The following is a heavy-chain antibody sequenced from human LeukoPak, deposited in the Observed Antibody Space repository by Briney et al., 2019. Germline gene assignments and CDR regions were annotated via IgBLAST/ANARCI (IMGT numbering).Heavy chain of an antibody. CDR3: ARAPYSGNWYYFDY. Sequence: PGGSLRLSCAASGFAFSSYAMTWVRQAPGKGLEWVSSISGSGDSTYYADSVKGRFTISRDNSKNTLYLQVNSLRAEDTAVYYCARAPYSGNWYYFDYWGQGTLVTVSS. D-gene: IGHD6-13*01. CDR1: GFAFSSYA. V-gene: IGHV3-23*01. CDR2: ISGSGDST. J-gene: IGHJ4*02.